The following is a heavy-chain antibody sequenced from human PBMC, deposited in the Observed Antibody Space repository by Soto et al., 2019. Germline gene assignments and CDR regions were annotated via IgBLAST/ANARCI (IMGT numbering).Heavy chain of an antibody. V-gene: IGHV1-3*01. Sequence: QVQLVQSGAELKKPGASVNISCTASGFTFSDNLINWVRQVPGQGLEWMGWLNPDTGNTRYSETFQGRVTISRHPSASIAYLELSGLENEDTARSCCARDIQSVGPRANDAFDVWGQGTMITVSS. CDR3: ARDIQSVGPRANDAFDV. CDR2: LNPDTGNT. CDR1: GFTFSDNL. J-gene: IGHJ3*01. D-gene: IGHD5-18*01.